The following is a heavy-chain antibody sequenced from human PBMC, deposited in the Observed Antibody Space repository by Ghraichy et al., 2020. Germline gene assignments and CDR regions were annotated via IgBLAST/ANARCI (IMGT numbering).Heavy chain of an antibody. CDR2: ISAYNGNT. D-gene: IGHD3-3*01. J-gene: IGHJ6*02. Sequence: ASVKVSCKASGYTFTSYGISWVRQAPGQGLEWMGWISAYNGNTNYAQKLQGRVTMTTDTSTSTAYMELRSLRSDDTAVYYCARDEFGVVIHTYYGMDVWGQGTTVTVSS. CDR3: ARDEFGVVIHTYYGMDV. CDR1: GYTFTSYG. V-gene: IGHV1-18*04.